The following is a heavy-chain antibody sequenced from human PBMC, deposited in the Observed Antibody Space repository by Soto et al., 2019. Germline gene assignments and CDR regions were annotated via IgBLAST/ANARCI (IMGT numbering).Heavy chain of an antibody. CDR1: GYTFTRYN. Sequence: ASVKVSCKASGYTFTRYNVHWVRQAPGQGLEWMAIINPSGGTTYYVQKFEGRVTLTTDTSTSTVYMELSSLRSEDTAVYYCATPPVAAPEYFQHWGQGTLVTVSS. CDR2: INPSGGTT. CDR3: ATPPVAAPEYFQH. J-gene: IGHJ1*01. V-gene: IGHV1-46*01. D-gene: IGHD6-19*01.